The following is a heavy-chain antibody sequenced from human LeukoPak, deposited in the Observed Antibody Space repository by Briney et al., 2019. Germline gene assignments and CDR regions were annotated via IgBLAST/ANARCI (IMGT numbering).Heavy chain of an antibody. CDR2: ISSSSSTI. CDR3: ARAVYDSSGYHYYYYYMDV. J-gene: IGHJ6*03. D-gene: IGHD3-22*01. Sequence: GGSLRLSCAASGFTFSSYSMNWVRQAPGKGLEWVSYISSSSSTIYYADSVKGRFTISRDNAKNSLYLQMNSLRAEDTAVYYCARAVYDSSGYHYYYYYMDVWGKGTTVTVSS. CDR1: GFTFSSYS. V-gene: IGHV3-48*04.